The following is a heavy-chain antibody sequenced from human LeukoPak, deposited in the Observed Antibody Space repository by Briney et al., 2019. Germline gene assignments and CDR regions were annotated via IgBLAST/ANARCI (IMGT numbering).Heavy chain of an antibody. CDR1: GGSFSGYY. Sequence: SETLSLTCAVYGGSFSGYYWSWIRQPPGKGLEWIGEINHSGSTNYNPSLKSRVTISVDTPKNQFSLKLSSVTAADTAVYYCASSQAVAGVFDYWGQGTLVTVSS. J-gene: IGHJ4*02. D-gene: IGHD6-19*01. CDR3: ASSQAVAGVFDY. V-gene: IGHV4-34*01. CDR2: INHSGST.